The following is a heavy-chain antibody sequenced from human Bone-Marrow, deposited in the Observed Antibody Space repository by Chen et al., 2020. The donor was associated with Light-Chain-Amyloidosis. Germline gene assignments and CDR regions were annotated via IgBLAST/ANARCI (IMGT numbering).Heavy chain of an antibody. Sequence: QVQLQESGPGLVQSAQTLSLTCSVSGDSIINHAYFWTWIRQLPGKGLEWLGYVHYTGDTYYNPSLQSRIRMSVDTSKNQFYLRLASVTAADTAVYYCAREDCSRTSCYLSTGLDVWGHGTTATVTS. CDR2: VHYTGDT. CDR3: AREDCSRTSCYLSTGLDV. V-gene: IGHV4-31*03. D-gene: IGHD2-2*01. CDR1: GDSIINHAYF. J-gene: IGHJ6*02.